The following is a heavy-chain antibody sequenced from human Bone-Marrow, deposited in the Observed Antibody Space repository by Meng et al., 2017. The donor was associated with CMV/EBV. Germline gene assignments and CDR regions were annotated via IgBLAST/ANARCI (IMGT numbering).Heavy chain of an antibody. CDR3: AKEGAGGKQQLVRNSPLDY. V-gene: IGHV3-30*02. Sequence: GESLKISCAVSGFTFSSYGMHWVRQAPGKGLEWVAFIRSDGSNKYYADSVKGRFTISRDNSKNSLYLQMNSLRAEDTAVYYCAKEGAGGKQQLVRNSPLDYWGQGTLVTVSS. D-gene: IGHD6-13*01. CDR1: GFTFSSYG. CDR2: IRSDGSNK. J-gene: IGHJ4*02.